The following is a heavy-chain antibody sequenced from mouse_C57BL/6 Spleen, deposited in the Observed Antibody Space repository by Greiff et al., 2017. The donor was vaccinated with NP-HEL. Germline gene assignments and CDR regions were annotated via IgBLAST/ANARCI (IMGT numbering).Heavy chain of an antibody. CDR3: ARNYGSWYFDV. CDR2: ISSGSSTI. CDR1: GFTFSDYG. Sequence: EVQGVESGGGLVKPGGSLKLSCAASGFTFSDYGMHWVRQAPEKGLEWVAYISSGSSTIYYADTVKGRFTISRDNAKNTLFLQMTSLRSEDTAMYYCARNYGSWYFDVWGTGTTVTVSS. D-gene: IGHD1-1*01. V-gene: IGHV5-17*01. J-gene: IGHJ1*03.